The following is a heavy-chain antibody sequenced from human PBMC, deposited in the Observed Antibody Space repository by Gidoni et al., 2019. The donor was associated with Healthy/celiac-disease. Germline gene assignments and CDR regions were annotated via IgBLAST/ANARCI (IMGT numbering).Heavy chain of an antibody. CDR1: GFTFSSYA. D-gene: IGHD6-19*01. CDR3: AKANYSSGWYQETFDY. J-gene: IGHJ4*02. V-gene: IGHV3-23*01. CDR2: ISGSGGST. Sequence: EVQLLESGGGLVQTEGSLSLSCAASGFTFSSYARCWVRQAPGKGLEWVSVISGSGGSTYYADSVKGRFTISRDNSKNTLYLQMNSLRAEDTAVYYCAKANYSSGWYQETFDYWGQGTLVTVSS.